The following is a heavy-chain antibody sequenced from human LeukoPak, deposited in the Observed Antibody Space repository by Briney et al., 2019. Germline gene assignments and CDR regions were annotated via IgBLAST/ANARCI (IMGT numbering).Heavy chain of an antibody. CDR2: IIPILGTA. V-gene: IGHV1-69*13. CDR1: GGTFSSYA. CDR3: ARHGTVPAAITWDYYFDY. J-gene: IGHJ4*02. Sequence: SVKVSCKASGGTFSSYAISWVRQAPGQGLEWMGGIIPILGTANYAQKFQGRVTITADESTSTAYMELSSLRSEDTAVYYCARHGTVPAAITWDYYFDYWGQGTLVTVSS. D-gene: IGHD2-2*01.